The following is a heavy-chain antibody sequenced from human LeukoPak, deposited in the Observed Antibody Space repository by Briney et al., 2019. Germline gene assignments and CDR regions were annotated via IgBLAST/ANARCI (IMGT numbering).Heavy chain of an antibody. V-gene: IGHV1-46*01. J-gene: IGHJ6*02. CDR2: INPSGGNT. CDR3: ASAIDYGDYGDNYYGMDV. Sequence: ASVKVSCKASGYTFTSYYMHWVRQAPGQGLEWMGIINPSGGNTSYAQKFQGRVTITADESTSTAYMELSSLRSEDTAVYYCASAIDYGDYGDNYYGMDVWGQGTTVTVSS. D-gene: IGHD4-17*01. CDR1: GYTFTSYY.